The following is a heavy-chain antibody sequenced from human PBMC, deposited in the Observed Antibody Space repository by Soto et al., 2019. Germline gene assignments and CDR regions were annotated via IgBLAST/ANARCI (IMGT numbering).Heavy chain of an antibody. Sequence: GGSLRLSCAASGFTFSNYWMTWVRQAPGKGLEWVANIKQDGSEKYYVDSVKGRFTISRDNAKNTLYLQMNSLRAEDTAVYYCARDVSLVFDPWGQGTLVTVSS. J-gene: IGHJ5*02. CDR2: IKQDGSEK. CDR1: GFTFSNYW. D-gene: IGHD2-8*02. CDR3: ARDVSLVFDP. V-gene: IGHV3-7*05.